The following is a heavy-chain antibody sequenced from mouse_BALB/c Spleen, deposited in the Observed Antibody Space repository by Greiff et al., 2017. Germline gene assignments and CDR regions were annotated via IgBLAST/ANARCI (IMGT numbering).Heavy chain of an antibody. Sequence: EVQGVESGGGLVQPGGSLRLSCATSGFTFSDFYMEWVRQPPGKRLEWIAASRNKANDYTTEYSASVKGRFIVSRDTSQSILYLQMNALRAEDTAIYYCARCTVVGRYFDVWGAGTTVTVSA. CDR2: SRNKANDYTT. J-gene: IGHJ1*01. CDR3: ARCTVVGRYFDV. D-gene: IGHD1-1*01. CDR1: GFTFSDFY. V-gene: IGHV7-1*02.